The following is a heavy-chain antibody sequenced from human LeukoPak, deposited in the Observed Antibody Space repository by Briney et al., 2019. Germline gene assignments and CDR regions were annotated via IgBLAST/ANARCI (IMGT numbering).Heavy chain of an antibody. Sequence: GGSLRLSCAASGFIFKKYWMTWVRQAPGKGLEWVADIEEDGSEKYYVDSVKGRFTISRDNAKNSLYLQMNSLRAEDTALYYCARLYCSSTSCHTLHYYYMDVWGKGTTVTVSS. V-gene: IGHV3-7*01. CDR1: GFIFKKYW. D-gene: IGHD2-2*02. CDR2: IEEDGSEK. J-gene: IGHJ6*03. CDR3: ARLYCSSTSCHTLHYYYMDV.